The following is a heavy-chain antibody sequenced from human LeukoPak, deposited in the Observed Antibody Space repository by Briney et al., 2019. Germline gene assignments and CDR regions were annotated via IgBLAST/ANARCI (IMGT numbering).Heavy chain of an antibody. CDR2: INHSGST. J-gene: IGHJ4*02. D-gene: IGHD2-2*01. CDR1: GGSFSGYY. CDR3: ASKCSSTSCYVGRSYYFDY. Sequence: SETLSLTCAVYGGSFSGYYWSWIRQPPGKGLEWIGEINHSGSTNYNPSLKSRVTISVDTSKNQFSLKLSSVTAADTSVYDCASKCSSTSCYVGRSYYFDYWGQGTLVTVSS. V-gene: IGHV4-34*01.